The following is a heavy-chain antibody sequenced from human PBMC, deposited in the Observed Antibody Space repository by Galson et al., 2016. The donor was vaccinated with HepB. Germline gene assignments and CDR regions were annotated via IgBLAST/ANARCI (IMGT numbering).Heavy chain of an antibody. CDR3: ARISSSPGGIYYYYMDV. V-gene: IGHV3-49*03. CDR2: TRSKTYGGTT. CDR1: GFTFGDNP. D-gene: IGHD6-13*01. J-gene: IGHJ6*03. Sequence: SLRLSCAASGFTFGDNPMTWFRQAPGKGLEWVGFTRSKTYGGTTEYAASVKGRFTISRDDSKNILYLQMDNLTTGDTAVYYCARISSSPGGIYYYYMDVWGKGITVTVSS.